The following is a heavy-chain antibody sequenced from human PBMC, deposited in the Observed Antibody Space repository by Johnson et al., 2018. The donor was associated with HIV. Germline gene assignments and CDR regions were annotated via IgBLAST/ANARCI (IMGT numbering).Heavy chain of an antibody. CDR2: IRYDGSKQ. CDR1: GFTFRSYG. J-gene: IGHJ3*02. D-gene: IGHD2-21*01. CDR3: ARSIVVEGDDAFDI. V-gene: IGHV3-30*02. Sequence: QVQLVESGGGVVQPGGSLRLSCAASGFTFRSYGTHWVRQAPGKGLEWVAFIRYDGSKQYYADSVKGRFTISRDNAKNSLYLQMISLRAEDTAVYYCARSIVVEGDDAFDIWGQGTMVTVSS.